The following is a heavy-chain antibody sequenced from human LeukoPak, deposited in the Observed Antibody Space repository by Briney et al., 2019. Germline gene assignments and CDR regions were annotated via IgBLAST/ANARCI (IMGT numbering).Heavy chain of an antibody. D-gene: IGHD3-10*02. Sequence: GGSLRLSCAASGFTFSSYEMNWIRQAPGKGLEWVSYISGSGSTIYNADSVKGRFTISRDNAKNSVYLQMNSLRAEDTAVYYCAELGITMIGGVWGKGTTVTISS. J-gene: IGHJ6*04. CDR2: ISGSGSTI. CDR1: GFTFSSYE. CDR3: AELGITMIGGV. V-gene: IGHV3-48*03.